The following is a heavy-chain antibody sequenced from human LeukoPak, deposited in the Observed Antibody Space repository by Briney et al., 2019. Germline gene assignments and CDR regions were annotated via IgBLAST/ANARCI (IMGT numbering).Heavy chain of an antibody. Sequence: SETLSLTCTVSGGSISSGDYYWSWIRQPPGKGLEWIGYIYYSGSTYYNPSLKSRVTISVDTFKNQFSLKLSSVTAADTAVYYCARDGGYSYALGFGMDVWGQGTTVTVSS. CDR2: IYYSGST. J-gene: IGHJ6*02. CDR3: ARDGGYSYALGFGMDV. V-gene: IGHV4-30-4*01. CDR1: GGSISSGDYY. D-gene: IGHD5-18*01.